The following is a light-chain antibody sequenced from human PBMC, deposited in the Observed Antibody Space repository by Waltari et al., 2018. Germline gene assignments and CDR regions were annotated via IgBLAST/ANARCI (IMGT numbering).Light chain of an antibody. CDR1: QSVLLRHNNKNS. CDR2: WAS. V-gene: IGKV4-1*01. CDR3: QQYYNTPFT. Sequence: DIVMTQSPDSLAVSLGERATINCKSSQSVLLRHNNKNSLAWYQQKPGQPPKLLIYWASTRESGVPDRFSGSGSGTDFTLTISSLQAEDVAVYYCQQYYNTPFTVGPGTKVDIK. J-gene: IGKJ3*01.